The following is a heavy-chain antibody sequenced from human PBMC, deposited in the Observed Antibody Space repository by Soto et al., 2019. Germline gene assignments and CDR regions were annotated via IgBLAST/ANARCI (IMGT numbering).Heavy chain of an antibody. Sequence: GGSLRLSCAASGLTFRTYGMHWVHQAPGKGLEWVAVISYDGSNKYYADSVKGRFTISRDNSKNTVYLQMNSLRAEDTAVFYCAKLKNTYYDFWSDPIGGDYWGQGTLVTVSS. CDR1: GLTFRTYG. D-gene: IGHD3-3*01. V-gene: IGHV3-30*18. CDR2: ISYDGSNK. CDR3: AKLKNTYYDFWSDPIGGDY. J-gene: IGHJ4*02.